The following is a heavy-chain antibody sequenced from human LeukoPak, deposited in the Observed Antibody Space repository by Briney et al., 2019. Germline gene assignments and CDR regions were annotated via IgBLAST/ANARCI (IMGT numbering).Heavy chain of an antibody. Sequence: ASVKVSCKASGYTFTSYAMNWVRQVPGQGLEWMGGIIPIFGTANYAQKFQGRVTITADESTSTAYMELSSLRSEDTAVYYCARDGEPTIFGVVTPPGGAFDIWGQGTMVTVSS. V-gene: IGHV1-69*13. CDR3: ARDGEPTIFGVVTPPGGAFDI. CDR2: IIPIFGTA. D-gene: IGHD3-3*01. J-gene: IGHJ3*02. CDR1: GYTFTSYA.